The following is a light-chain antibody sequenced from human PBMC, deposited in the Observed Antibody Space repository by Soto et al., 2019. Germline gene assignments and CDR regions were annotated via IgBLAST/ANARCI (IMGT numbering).Light chain of an antibody. CDR2: AAS. CDR1: QDINNY. J-gene: IGKJ2*01. CDR3: LQHNSYPYT. Sequence: DIQMTQSPSAMSASVGDRVTITCRASQDINNYLAWFQQKPGKVPERLMYAASNLPSGVPPRFAGSGSGTEVTLTISGLQPEDFATYYCLQHNSYPYTFGQGTKLEIK. V-gene: IGKV1-17*03.